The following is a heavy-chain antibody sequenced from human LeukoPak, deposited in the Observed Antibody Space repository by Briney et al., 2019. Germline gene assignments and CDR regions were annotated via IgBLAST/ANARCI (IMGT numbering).Heavy chain of an antibody. CDR1: GYTFTSYG. Sequence: VASVKVSCKASGYTFTSYGISWVRQAPGQGLEWMGWISAYNGNTNYAQKLQGRVTMTTDTSTSTAYMELRSLRSDDTAVYYCARGSYYYDSSGYSVDDDAFDIWGQGTMVTASS. V-gene: IGHV1-18*01. D-gene: IGHD3-22*01. J-gene: IGHJ3*02. CDR3: ARGSYYYDSSGYSVDDDAFDI. CDR2: ISAYNGNT.